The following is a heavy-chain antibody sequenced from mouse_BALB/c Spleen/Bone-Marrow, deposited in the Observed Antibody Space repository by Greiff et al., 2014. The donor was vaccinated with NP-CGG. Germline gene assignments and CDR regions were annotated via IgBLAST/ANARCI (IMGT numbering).Heavy chain of an antibody. CDR2: INSGSGGT. CDR1: GYAFTNYL. CDR3: ARAITDAMDY. D-gene: IGHD2-4*01. J-gene: IGHJ4*01. V-gene: IGHV1-54*01. Sequence: VQLQQSGAELVRPGTSVKVSCKGSGYAFTNYLIEWVKQRPGRGLEWIGVINSGSGGTKYNGKFKGKATLTADKSSSTAYMQLSSLTSDDSAVYFCARAITDAMDYWGQGTSVTVSS.